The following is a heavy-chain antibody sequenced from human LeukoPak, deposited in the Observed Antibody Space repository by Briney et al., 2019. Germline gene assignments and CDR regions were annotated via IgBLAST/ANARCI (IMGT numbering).Heavy chain of an antibody. CDR2: ISAYNGNT. CDR3: ARGDYGDLFDY. D-gene: IGHD4-17*01. J-gene: IGHJ4*02. CDR1: GYTFTGYY. Sequence: GASVKVSCKASGYTFTGYYMHWVRQAPGQGLEWMGWISAYNGNTNYAQKLQGRVTMTTDTSTSTAYMELRSLRSDDTAVYYCARGDYGDLFDYWGQGTLVTVSS. V-gene: IGHV1-18*04.